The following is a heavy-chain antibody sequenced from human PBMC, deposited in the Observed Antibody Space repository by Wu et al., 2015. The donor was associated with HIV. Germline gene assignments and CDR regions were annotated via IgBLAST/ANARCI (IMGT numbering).Heavy chain of an antibody. CDR3: ATDKPGIAAAGTVPSYYYYYYGMDV. D-gene: IGHD6-13*01. Sequence: QVQLVQSGAEVKKPGSSVKVSCKASGGTFSSYAISWVRQAPGQGLEWMGGIIPIFGTANYAQKFQGRVTITADESTSTAYMELSSLRSEDTAVYYCATDKPGIAAAGTVPSYYYYYYGMDVVGPRA. CDR1: GGTFSSYA. V-gene: IGHV1-69*12. CDR2: IIPIFGTA. J-gene: IGHJ6*02.